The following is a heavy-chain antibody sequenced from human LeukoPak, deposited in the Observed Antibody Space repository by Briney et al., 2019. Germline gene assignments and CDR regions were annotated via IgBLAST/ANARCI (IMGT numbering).Heavy chain of an antibody. CDR1: GYTFTSYG. D-gene: IGHD3-10*01. CDR2: INTNTGNP. J-gene: IGHJ4*02. V-gene: IGHV7-4-1*02. Sequence: ASVKVSCKASGYTFTSYGMNWVRQAPGQGLEWMGWINTNTGNPTYAQGFTGRFVFSLDTSVSTAYLQISSLKAEDTAVYYCARVLAMIRGAQFDYWGQGTLVTASS. CDR3: ARVLAMIRGAQFDY.